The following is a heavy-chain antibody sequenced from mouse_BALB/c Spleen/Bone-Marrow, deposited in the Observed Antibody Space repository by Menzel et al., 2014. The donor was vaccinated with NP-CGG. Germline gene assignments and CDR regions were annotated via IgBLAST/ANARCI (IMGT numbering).Heavy chain of an antibody. CDR1: GFSLTGYG. CDR3: ARDSFLITRALDY. V-gene: IGHV2-6-7*01. CDR2: IWGDGST. Sequence: VQVVESGPGLVAPSQSLSITCTVSGFSLTGYGVSWVRQSPGKGLEWLGMIWGDGSTDYNSALKSILSISKDNSKSQVFLKMNSLQTDDTARYYCARDSFLITRALDYWGQGTSVTVSS. D-gene: IGHD2-4*01. J-gene: IGHJ4*01.